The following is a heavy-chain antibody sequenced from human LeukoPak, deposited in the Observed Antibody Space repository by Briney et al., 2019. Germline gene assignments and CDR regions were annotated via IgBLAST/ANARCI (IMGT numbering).Heavy chain of an antibody. CDR3: AKDIGAEGDQMDY. CDR2: ISSSSSTI. CDR1: GFTFSSYS. Sequence: GGSLRLSCAASGFTFSSYSMNWVRQAPGKGLEWVSYISSSSSTIYYADSVKGRFTISRDNAKNSLYLQMNSLRAEDTALYYCAKDIGAEGDQMDYWGQGTLVTVSS. J-gene: IGHJ4*02. D-gene: IGHD3-16*01. V-gene: IGHV3-48*01.